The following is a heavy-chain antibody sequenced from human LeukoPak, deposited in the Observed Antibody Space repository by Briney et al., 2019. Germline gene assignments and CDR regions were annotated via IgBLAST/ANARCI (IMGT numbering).Heavy chain of an antibody. J-gene: IGHJ4*02. CDR2: IYYSGST. V-gene: IGHV4-30-4*01. CDR1: GGSISSGDYY. CDR3: ARGYGDYAPPSY. Sequence: SETLSLTCTVSGGSISSGDYYWSWIRQPPGKGPEWIGYIYYSGSTYYNPSLKSRVTISVDTSKNQFSLKLSSVTAADTAVYYCARGYGDYAPPSYWGQGTLVTVSS. D-gene: IGHD4-17*01.